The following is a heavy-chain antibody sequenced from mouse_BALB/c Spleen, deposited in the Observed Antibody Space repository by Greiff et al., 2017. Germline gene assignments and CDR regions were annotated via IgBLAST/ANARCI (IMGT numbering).Heavy chain of an antibody. Sequence: EVQLVESGAELVRPGALVKLSCKASGFNIKDTYMHWVKQRPEQGLEWIGRIDPANGNTKYDPKFQGKATITADTSSNTAYLQLSSLTSEDTAVYYCAELTGTTWFAYWGQGTLVTVSA. CDR1: GFNIKDTY. CDR3: AELTGTTWFAY. J-gene: IGHJ3*01. CDR2: IDPANGNT. D-gene: IGHD4-1*01. V-gene: IGHV14-3*02.